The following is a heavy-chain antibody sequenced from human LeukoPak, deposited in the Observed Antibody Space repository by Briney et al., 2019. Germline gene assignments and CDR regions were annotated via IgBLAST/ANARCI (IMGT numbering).Heavy chain of an antibody. J-gene: IGHJ4*02. CDR3: AGLMVRGALFDY. CDR1: GGSISSSSYY. Sequence: SETLSLTCTVAGGSISSSSYYWGWIRQPPGKGLEWIGSIYYSGSTYYNPSLKSRVTISVDTSKNQFSLKLSSVTAADTAVYYCAGLMVRGALFDYWGQGALVTVSS. D-gene: IGHD3-10*01. CDR2: IYYSGST. V-gene: IGHV4-39*07.